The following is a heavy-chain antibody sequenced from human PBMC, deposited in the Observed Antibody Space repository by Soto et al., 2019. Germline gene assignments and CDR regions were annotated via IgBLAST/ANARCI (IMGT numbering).Heavy chain of an antibody. CDR3: ALTPPGGEFYDK. D-gene: IGHD5-12*01. J-gene: IGHJ4*02. CDR1: GVSLTTDGEG. CDR2: VYWDDDK. V-gene: IGHV2-5*02. Sequence: QITLKESGPTLVKPTQTLTLTCTVSGVSLTTDGEGVGWIRQAPGKALEWLALVYWDDDKRYSHSLKTRFRIERETSKNQVEPTRTNMKPVHEDTYYCALTPPGGEFYDKWGPGILVSVYS.